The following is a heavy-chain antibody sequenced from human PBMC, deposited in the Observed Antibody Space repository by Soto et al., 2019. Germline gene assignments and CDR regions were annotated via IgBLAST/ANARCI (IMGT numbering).Heavy chain of an antibody. CDR2: INDGNDNT. CDR3: AREGDQSGYDYGLDF. CDR1: GYAFTRFA. Sequence: QVQLVQSGAEVKKPGASVKVSCKTSGYAFTRFAIHWVRQAPGQSLEWMGWINDGNDNTKYSQKFEGRGSITMDTSADTVYLEVNVVRAEGTAVYYCAREGDQSGYDYGLDFWGQGTMVTVSP. D-gene: IGHD5-12*01. V-gene: IGHV1-3*01. J-gene: IGHJ4*02.